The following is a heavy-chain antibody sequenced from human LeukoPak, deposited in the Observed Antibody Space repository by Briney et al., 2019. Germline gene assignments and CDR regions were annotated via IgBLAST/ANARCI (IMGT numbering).Heavy chain of an antibody. CDR3: ARGGYDILTGYFPFDY. D-gene: IGHD3-9*01. CDR1: GGSFSGYY. J-gene: IGHJ4*02. V-gene: IGHV4-34*01. CDR2: INHGGST. Sequence: SETLSLTCAVYGGSFSGYYWSWIRQPPGKGLEWIGEINHGGSTNYNPSLKSRVTISVDTSKNQFSLKLSSVTAADTAVYYCARGGYDILTGYFPFDYWGQGTLVTVSS.